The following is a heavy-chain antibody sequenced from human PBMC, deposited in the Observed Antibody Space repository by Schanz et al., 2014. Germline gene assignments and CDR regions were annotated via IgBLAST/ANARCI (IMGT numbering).Heavy chain of an antibody. J-gene: IGHJ3*02. CDR1: RFTFSTYA. CDR3: AREEGYGYGPGAFDI. V-gene: IGHV3-30*04. D-gene: IGHD5-18*01. CDR2: ILYDGSKT. Sequence: QVQLVESGGGVVQPGGSLRLSCAASRFTFSTYAMHWVRQAPGKGLEWVAVILYDGSKTYYADSVKGRFTISRDNSKNTLSLQMNSLRAEDTAVYYCAREEGYGYGPGAFDIWGQGTMVTVSS.